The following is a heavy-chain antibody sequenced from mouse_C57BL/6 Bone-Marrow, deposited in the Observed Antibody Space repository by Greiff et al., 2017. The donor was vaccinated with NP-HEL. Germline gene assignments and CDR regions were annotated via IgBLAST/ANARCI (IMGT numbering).Heavy chain of an antibody. J-gene: IGHJ2*01. V-gene: IGHV5-17*01. CDR1: GFTFSGYG. CDR2: ISSGSSTI. Sequence: EVMLVESGGGLVKPGGSVKLSCAASGFTFSGYGMHWVRQAPEKGLEWVAYISSGSSTIYYADTVKGRFTMSRDNAKNTLSLQKTSLRSEYTTMYYCARPGDYWGQGTTLTVSS. CDR3: ARPGDY.